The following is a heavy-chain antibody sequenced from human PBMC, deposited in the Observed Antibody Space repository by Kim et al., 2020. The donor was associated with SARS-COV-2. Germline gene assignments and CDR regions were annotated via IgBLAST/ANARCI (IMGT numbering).Heavy chain of an antibody. V-gene: IGHV3-11*03. Sequence: GGSLRLSCAASGFTFSDYYMSWIRQAPGKGLEWVSYISSSSSYTNYADSVKGRFTISRDNAKNSLYLQMNSLRAEDTAVYYCARPRGHSSGWYLSYYYGMDVWGQGTTVPSP. CDR1: GFTFSDYY. CDR2: ISSSSSYT. D-gene: IGHD6-19*01. J-gene: IGHJ6*02. CDR3: ARPRGHSSGWYLSYYYGMDV.